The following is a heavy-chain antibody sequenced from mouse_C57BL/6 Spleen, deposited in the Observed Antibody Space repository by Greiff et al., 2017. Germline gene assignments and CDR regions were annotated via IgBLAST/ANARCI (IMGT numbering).Heavy chain of an antibody. CDR3: ARTDGDGGDFDV. Sequence: VQLQESGAELVRPGASVKLSCKASGYTFTDYFINWVKQRPGQGLEWIARIYPGSGNTYYNEKFKGKATLTAEKSSSTAYMQLSSLTSEDAAVYFCARTDGDGGDFDVWGTGTTVTVSS. J-gene: IGHJ1*03. CDR2: IYPGSGNT. CDR1: GYTFTDYF. D-gene: IGHD3-3*01. V-gene: IGHV1-76*01.